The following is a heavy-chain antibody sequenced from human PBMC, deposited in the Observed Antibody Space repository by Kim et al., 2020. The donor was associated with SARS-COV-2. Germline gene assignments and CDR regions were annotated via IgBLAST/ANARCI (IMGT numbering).Heavy chain of an antibody. CDR2: IKEDSSER. V-gene: IGHV3-7*01. CDR1: GFVFRSSW. D-gene: IGHD1-20*01. J-gene: IGHJ4*02. CDR3: ATDQGGIFDF. Sequence: GGSLRLFCVGTGFVFRSSWMAWVRQAPGKGPEWVANIKEDSSERYYVDSVKGRFTVSRDNDMNSLYLQMSSLRVEDTAVYYCATDQGGIFDFWGQGTLVT.